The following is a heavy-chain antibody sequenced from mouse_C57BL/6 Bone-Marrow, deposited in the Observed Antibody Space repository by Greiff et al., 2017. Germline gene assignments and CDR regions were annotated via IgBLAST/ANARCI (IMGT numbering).Heavy chain of an antibody. CDR3: ARDGNPCDY. Sequence: EVQVVESGGGLVKPGGSLKLSCAASGFTFSSYAMSWVRQTPEKRLEWVATISDGGSYTYYPDNVKGRFTISRDNAKNNLYLQMSHLKSEDTAMYYCARDGNPCDYWGQGTTLTVSS. CDR1: GFTFSSYA. CDR2: ISDGGSYT. D-gene: IGHD2-1*01. V-gene: IGHV5-4*01. J-gene: IGHJ2*01.